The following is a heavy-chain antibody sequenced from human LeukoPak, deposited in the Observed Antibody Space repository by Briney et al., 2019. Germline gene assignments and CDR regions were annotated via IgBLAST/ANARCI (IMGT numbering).Heavy chain of an antibody. V-gene: IGHV3-30*18. CDR2: ISYDGSSK. J-gene: IGHJ4*02. D-gene: IGHD3-10*01. CDR1: GFTFSSYG. CDR3: AKELNYYGSGSPFDY. Sequence: HPGGSLRLSCAASGFTFSSYGMHWVRQAPGKGLEWVSVISYDGSSKYYADSVKGRFTISRDNSKTTLYLQMNSLRAEDTAVYYCAKELNYYGSGSPFDYWGQGTLVTVSS.